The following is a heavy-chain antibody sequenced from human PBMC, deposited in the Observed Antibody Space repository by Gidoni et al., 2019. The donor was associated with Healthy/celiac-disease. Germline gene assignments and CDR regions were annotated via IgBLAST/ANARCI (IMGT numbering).Heavy chain of an antibody. J-gene: IGHJ2*01. CDR3: ARVPLGYYYDSSGYHDWYFDL. CDR1: GFPSSDYY. V-gene: IGHV3-11*01. D-gene: IGHD3-22*01. Sequence: QVQLVESGGGLVKPGGSLRLSCAASGFPSSDYYLGWIRQAPGKGLEWVSFISSSGSTIYYADSVKSRFTISRDNAKNSLYLQMNSLRAEDTAVYYCARVPLGYYYDSSGYHDWYFDLWGRGTLVTVSS. CDR2: ISSSGSTI.